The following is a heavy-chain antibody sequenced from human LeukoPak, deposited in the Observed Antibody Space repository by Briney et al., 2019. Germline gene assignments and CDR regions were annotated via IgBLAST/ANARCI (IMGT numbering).Heavy chain of an antibody. CDR1: GYSISSGYY. V-gene: IGHV4-38-2*02. Sequence: PSETLSLTCTVSGYSISSGYYWGWIRQPPGKGLEWIGEINHSGSTNYNPSLKSRVTISVDTSKNQFSLKLSSVTAADTAVYYCARVVPKPTHQRTNYYYYYMDVWGKGTTVTVSS. J-gene: IGHJ6*03. CDR3: ARVVPKPTHQRTNYYYYYMDV. D-gene: IGHD1/OR15-1a*01. CDR2: INHSGST.